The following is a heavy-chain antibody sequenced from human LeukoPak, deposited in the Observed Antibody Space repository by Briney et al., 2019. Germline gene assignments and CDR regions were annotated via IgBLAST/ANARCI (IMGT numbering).Heavy chain of an antibody. Sequence: SETLSLTCGVSGYSISSGFYWGWIRQPPGKGLKWIGSLYYTGSAEYNPSLKSRLTMSMDKSKNQFSLKLNPVTAADTAVYYCARLWSGYNFDYWGQGTLVTVSS. J-gene: IGHJ4*02. CDR1: GYSISSGFY. V-gene: IGHV4-38-2*01. CDR3: ARLWSGYNFDY. CDR2: LYYTGSA. D-gene: IGHD5-24*01.